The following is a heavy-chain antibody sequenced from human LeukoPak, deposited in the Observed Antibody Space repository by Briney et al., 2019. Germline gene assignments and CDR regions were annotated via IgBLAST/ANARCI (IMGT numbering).Heavy chain of an antibody. V-gene: IGHV3-74*01. Sequence: GGSLRLSCAASGFTLSSNWMHWVRQAPGKGLVWVSRINNDGSSTSYADSVKGRFTISRDNAKDTLFLQMNSLRAEDTAVYYCVKYSSGWNWGQGTLVTVSS. CDR1: GFTLSSNW. CDR3: VKYSSGWN. D-gene: IGHD6-19*01. J-gene: IGHJ4*02. CDR2: INNDGSST.